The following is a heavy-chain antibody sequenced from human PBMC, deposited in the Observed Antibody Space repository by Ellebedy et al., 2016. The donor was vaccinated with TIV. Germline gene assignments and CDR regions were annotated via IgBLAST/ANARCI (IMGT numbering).Heavy chain of an antibody. J-gene: IGHJ5*02. CDR1: GYTFTIYY. Sequence: ASVKVSXXASGYTFTIYYMHWVRQAPGQGLEWMGINNTSGGSTSYAQKFQGRVTMTSDTSTSTVYMELSSLRSEDTAVYYCARAVTGRDGFQSGTFDPWGQGTLVTVSS. D-gene: IGHD5-24*01. CDR3: ARAVTGRDGFQSGTFDP. CDR2: NNTSGGST. V-gene: IGHV1-46*01.